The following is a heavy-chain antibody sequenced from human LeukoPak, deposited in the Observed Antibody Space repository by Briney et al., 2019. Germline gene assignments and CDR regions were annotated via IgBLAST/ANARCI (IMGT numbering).Heavy chain of an antibody. V-gene: IGHV3-23*01. CDR1: GFTFSNYA. CDR3: ARNPSRRPIDY. Sequence: GGSLRLSCAASGFTFSNYAMGWVRQAPRKGLEWVSVIGPGDDTHYADSVKGRFSISRDNSKSTLFLQMNSLRAEDAAVYYCARNPSRRPIDYWGQGTLVTVSS. CDR2: IGPGDDT. J-gene: IGHJ4*01. D-gene: IGHD6-6*01.